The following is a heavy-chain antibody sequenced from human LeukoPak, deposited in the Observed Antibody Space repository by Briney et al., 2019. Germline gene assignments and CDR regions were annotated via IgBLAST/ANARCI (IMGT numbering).Heavy chain of an antibody. CDR3: ARERPGVIFDY. CDR1: GYTFTSYA. J-gene: IGHJ4*02. V-gene: IGHV7-4-1*02. Sequence: ASVKVSCKASGYTFTSYAMAWVRQAPGQGLEWMGWINTNTGNPTYAQDFTGRFVFSLDTSVSTAYLQISTLKAEDTAVYYCARERPGVIFDYRGQGTLVTVSS. CDR2: INTNTGNP. D-gene: IGHD3-10*01.